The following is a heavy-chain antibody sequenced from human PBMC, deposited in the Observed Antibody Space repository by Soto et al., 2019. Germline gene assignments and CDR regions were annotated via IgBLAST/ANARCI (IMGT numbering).Heavy chain of an antibody. CDR2: IYYSGNT. CDR1: GVYISSYY. CDR3: ASSSLYGIDV. J-gene: IGHJ6*02. V-gene: IGHV4-59*08. Sequence: PSETLSLTCNVSGVYISSYYLILLRQPPGKGLEWIGYIYYSGNTYYNPSLKSRLMISIDTSKNQFSLKVGSGTAADTAVYYCASSSLYGIDVWGQGTTVTVSS.